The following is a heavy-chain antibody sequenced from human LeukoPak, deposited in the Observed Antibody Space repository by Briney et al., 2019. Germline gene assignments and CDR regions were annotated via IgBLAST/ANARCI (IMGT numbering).Heavy chain of an antibody. J-gene: IGHJ4*02. D-gene: IGHD3-3*01. CDR1: GFTFSSYA. CDR2: ISYDGSNK. V-gene: IGHV3-30-3*01. CDR3: ARDRYDFWSGSYYFDY. Sequence: GGSLRLSCAASGFTFSSYAMHWVRQAPGKGLEWVAVISYDGSNKYYADSVKGRFTISRDNSKNTLYLQMNSLRAEDTVVYYCARDRYDFWSGSYYFDYWGQGTLVTVSS.